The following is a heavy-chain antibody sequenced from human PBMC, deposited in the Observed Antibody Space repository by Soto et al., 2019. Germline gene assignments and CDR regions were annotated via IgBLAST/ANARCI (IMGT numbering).Heavy chain of an antibody. V-gene: IGHV3-64D*06. CDR2: ISSNGDST. Sequence: GGSLRLSCSASGFTFSMFSMHWVRQAPGKGLEYVSGISSNGDSTYYADSVKGRFTISRDNSKNTLYLQMSSLRAVDTAVYYCVHPRSTVQIPPTWGQGALVTVSS. D-gene: IGHD4-17*01. CDR1: GFTFSMFS. CDR3: VHPRSTVQIPPT. J-gene: IGHJ5*02.